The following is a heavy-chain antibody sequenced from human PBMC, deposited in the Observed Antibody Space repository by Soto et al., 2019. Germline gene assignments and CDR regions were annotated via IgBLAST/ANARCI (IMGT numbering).Heavy chain of an antibody. Sequence: TLSVPCTVSGGSISSGDYYWSWIRQPPGKGLEWIGYIYYSGSTYYNPSLKSRVTISVDTSKNQFSLKLSSVTAADTAVYSCASDRYATVTSRWGQGTLVTVSS. J-gene: IGHJ4*02. V-gene: IGHV4-30-4*01. CDR2: IYYSGST. D-gene: IGHD4-17*01. CDR3: ASDRYATVTSR. CDR1: GGSISSGDYY.